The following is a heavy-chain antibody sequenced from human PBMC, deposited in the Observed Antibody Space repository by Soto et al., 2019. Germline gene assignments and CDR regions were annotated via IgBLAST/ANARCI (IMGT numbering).Heavy chain of an antibody. CDR2: IDTYGSAT. V-gene: IGHV3-74*01. J-gene: IGHJ3*02. CDR3: VRVLKSIGWDNDVFDI. Sequence: PGGSLRLSCAASGFSLGGYWMHWVGQGPGKGLAWVSRIDTYGSATKYADSVEGRFSISKDNAENTLYLQMNNLRADDTAVYYCVRVLKSIGWDNDVFDIWGQGTMVTVSS. CDR1: GFSLGGYW. D-gene: IGHD6-19*01.